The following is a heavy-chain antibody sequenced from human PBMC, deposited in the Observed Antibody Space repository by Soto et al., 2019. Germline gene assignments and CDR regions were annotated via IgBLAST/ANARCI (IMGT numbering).Heavy chain of an antibody. J-gene: IGHJ6*02. V-gene: IGHV3-49*03. CDR1: GFTVGYYA. Sequence: GGARRLCCRCFGFTVGYYAISGSRQAPGKGLEWVGVIRSKAYGETTDYGASVKGRFTILRDDSKSIAYLQLNSLQSEDTGVYYCTRYTYTSRYSYFGMDVWGHGTAVTVSS. CDR3: TRYTYTSRYSYFGMDV. D-gene: IGHD2-2*01. CDR2: IRSKAYGETT.